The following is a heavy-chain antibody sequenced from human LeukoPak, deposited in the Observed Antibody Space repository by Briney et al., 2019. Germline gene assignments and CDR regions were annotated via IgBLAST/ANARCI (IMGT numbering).Heavy chain of an antibody. D-gene: IGHD3-9*01. CDR2: ISAYNGST. CDR1: GYTFTSYG. CDR3: ARDWANYYDIMYYFDY. V-gene: IGHV1-18*01. Sequence: ASVKVSCKASGYTFTSYGISWVRQAPGQGLEWMGWISAYNGSTNYAQKLQGRVTMTTDTSTSTAYMELRSLRSDDTAVYYCARDWANYYDIMYYFDYWGQGTLVTVSS. J-gene: IGHJ4*02.